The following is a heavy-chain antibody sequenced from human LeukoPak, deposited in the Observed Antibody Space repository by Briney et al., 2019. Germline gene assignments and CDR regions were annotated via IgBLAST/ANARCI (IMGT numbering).Heavy chain of an antibody. CDR1: GFTFSSYW. V-gene: IGHV3-74*01. J-gene: IGHJ4*02. CDR2: INSDGSST. Sequence: SGGSLRVSCAASGFTFSSYWMHWVRQAPGKGLVWVSRINSDGSSTSYADSVKGRFTISRDNAKNTLYLQMNSLRAEDTAVYYCARGIVGATDDYWGQGTLVTVSS. CDR3: ARGIVGATDDY. D-gene: IGHD1-26*01.